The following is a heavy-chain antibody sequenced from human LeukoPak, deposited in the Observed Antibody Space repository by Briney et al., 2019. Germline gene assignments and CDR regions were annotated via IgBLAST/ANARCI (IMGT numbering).Heavy chain of an antibody. CDR3: ATDPHNWNDGPQFDY. D-gene: IGHD1-1*01. Sequence: ASVKVSCKVSGYTLTELSMHWVRQAPGKGLEWMGGFDPEDGETIYAQKFQGRVTMTEDTSTDTAYMELSSLRSEDTAVYYCATDPHNWNDGPQFDYWGQGTLVTVSS. CDR2: FDPEDGET. J-gene: IGHJ4*02. V-gene: IGHV1-24*01. CDR1: GYTLTELS.